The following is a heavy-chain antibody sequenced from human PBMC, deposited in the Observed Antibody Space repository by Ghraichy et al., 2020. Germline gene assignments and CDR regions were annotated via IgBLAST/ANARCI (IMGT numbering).Heavy chain of an antibody. CDR2: ITSSSSSI. D-gene: IGHD1-26*01. J-gene: IGHJ4*02. CDR3: GRGVVGAAYFDY. CDR1: GFTLSSNS. V-gene: IGHV3-48*02. Sequence: GGSLRLSCAASGFTLSSNSMNWVRQAPGKGLEWVSYITSSSSSIQYADSVKGRFTISRDNAKNSLYLQMNSLRDEDTAVYYCGRGVVGAAYFDYWGQGTLVTVSS.